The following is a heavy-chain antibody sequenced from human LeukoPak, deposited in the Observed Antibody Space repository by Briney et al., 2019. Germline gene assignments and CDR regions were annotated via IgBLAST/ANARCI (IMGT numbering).Heavy chain of an antibody. Sequence: SETLSLTCTVSGGSVSDYYWSWIRQSPGKGLEWIGYIYYTGSTSYNPSLRSRVTMSADTSKNQFSLKLSSVTAADTAVYYCARVGEYSSNPLDYWGQGTLVTVSS. CDR1: GGSVSDYY. D-gene: IGHD6-6*01. CDR3: ARVGEYSSNPLDY. CDR2: IYYTGST. J-gene: IGHJ4*02. V-gene: IGHV4-59*02.